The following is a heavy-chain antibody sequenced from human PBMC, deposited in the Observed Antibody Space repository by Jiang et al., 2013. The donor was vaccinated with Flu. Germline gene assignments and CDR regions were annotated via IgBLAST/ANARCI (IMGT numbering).Heavy chain of an antibody. CDR2: IDPSDSYT. V-gene: IGHV5-10-1*01. Sequence: GAEVKKPGESLRISCKGSGYSFTSYWISWVRQMPGKGLEWMGRIDPSDSYTNYSPSFQGHVTISADKSISTAYLQWSSLKASDTAMYYCARPVVLRYFDWNAFDIWGQGTMVTVSS. D-gene: IGHD3-9*01. J-gene: IGHJ3*02. CDR3: ARPVVLRYFDWNAFDI. CDR1: GYSFTSYW.